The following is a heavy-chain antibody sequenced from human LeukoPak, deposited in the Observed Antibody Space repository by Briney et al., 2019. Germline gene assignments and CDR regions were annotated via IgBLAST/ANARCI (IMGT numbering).Heavy chain of an antibody. CDR1: GYTFTVYY. D-gene: IGHD2-2*01. V-gene: IGHV1-2*06. CDR2: INPNSGGT. CDR3: ARGPRWIVVVPADWFDP. J-gene: IGHJ5*02. Sequence: GASVTVSCKASGYTFTVYYMHWVRQAPGQGLEWMGRINPNSGGTNYAQKFQGRVTMTRDTSISTAYMELSRLRSDDTAVYYCARGPRWIVVVPADWFDPWGQGTLVTVSS.